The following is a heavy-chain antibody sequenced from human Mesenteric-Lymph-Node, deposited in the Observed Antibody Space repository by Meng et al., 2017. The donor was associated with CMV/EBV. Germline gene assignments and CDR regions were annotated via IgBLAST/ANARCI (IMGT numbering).Heavy chain of an antibody. V-gene: IGHV3-30*02. D-gene: IGHD1-14*01. Sequence: GESLKISCATSGFRFSDYGMHWVRQAPGKGLEWVAFIRYDGSNRYFADSVKGRFTISRDNSKSTLYMEMNSLRDDDTAIYYCAKDKLHLTIRGYGMDVWGQGTTVTVSS. J-gene: IGHJ6*02. CDR1: GFRFSDYG. CDR3: AKDKLHLTIRGYGMDV. CDR2: IRYDGSNR.